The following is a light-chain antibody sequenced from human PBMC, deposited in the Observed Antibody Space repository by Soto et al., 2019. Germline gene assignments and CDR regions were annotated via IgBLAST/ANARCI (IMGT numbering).Light chain of an antibody. CDR3: QSYDGSVTGYV. Sequence: QSVLTQPASVSGSPGQSITISCTGTDSDIGNYNYVSWYQQHPGKAPKLMIYGVTNRPSGVSDRFSGSKSGNAASLTISGLQAEDEAVYYCQSYDGSVTGYVFGTGTKVTVL. J-gene: IGLJ1*01. CDR2: GVT. V-gene: IGLV2-14*01. CDR1: DSDIGNYNY.